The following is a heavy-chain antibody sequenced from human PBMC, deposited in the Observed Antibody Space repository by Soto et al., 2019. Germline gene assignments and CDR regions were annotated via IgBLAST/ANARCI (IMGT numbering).Heavy chain of an antibody. CDR2: IIPILGIA. J-gene: IGHJ6*02. D-gene: IGHD3-10*01. CDR3: ARLYYGSGRGTTYYDYGMDV. Sequence: QVQLVQSGAEVKKPGSSVKVSCKASGGTFRSYTISWVRQAPGQGLEWMGRIIPILGIANYAQKFQGRVTITANKSTSTAYMELSSLRSEDTAVYYCARLYYGSGRGTTYYDYGMDVWGQGTTFTVSS. CDR1: GGTFRSYT. V-gene: IGHV1-69*02.